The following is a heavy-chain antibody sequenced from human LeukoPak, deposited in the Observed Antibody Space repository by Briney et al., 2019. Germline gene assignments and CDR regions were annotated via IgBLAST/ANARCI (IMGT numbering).Heavy chain of an antibody. CDR2: INHSGST. D-gene: IGHD6-19*01. Sequence: SETLSLTCAVYGGSFSGYYWSWIRQPPGKGLGWIGEINHSGSTNYNPSLKSRVTISVDTSKNQFSLKLSSVTAADTAVYYCARARDSSGWYSLAFDYWGQGTLVTVSS. CDR1: GGSFSGYY. J-gene: IGHJ4*02. V-gene: IGHV4-34*01. CDR3: ARARDSSGWYSLAFDY.